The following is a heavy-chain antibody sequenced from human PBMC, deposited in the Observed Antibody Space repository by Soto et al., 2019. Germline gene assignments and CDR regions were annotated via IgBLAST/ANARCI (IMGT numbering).Heavy chain of an antibody. Sequence: SETLSLTCAVYGGSFSGYYWSWIRQPPGKGLEWIGEINHSGSTNYNPSLKSRVTISVDTSKNQFSLKLSSVTAADTAVYYCARGPVGTSGYFHDAFDIWGQGTMVTVSS. CDR1: GGSFSGYY. CDR3: ARGPVGTSGYFHDAFDI. V-gene: IGHV4-34*01. D-gene: IGHD3-3*01. CDR2: INHSGST. J-gene: IGHJ3*02.